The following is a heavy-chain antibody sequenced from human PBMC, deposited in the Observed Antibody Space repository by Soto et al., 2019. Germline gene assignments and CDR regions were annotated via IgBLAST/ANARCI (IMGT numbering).Heavy chain of an antibody. CDR3: ATDQRSGWSDNWFDP. J-gene: IGHJ5*02. CDR1: AYTLSNYG. D-gene: IGHD6-19*01. V-gene: IGHV1-18*01. Sequence: ASVKVSCKTSAYTLSNYGINWLRQPPGQGLEWMGWISVHSGETDYAQKFQGRVTLTTDTSTSTAYMELRSLRSDDTAMYYCATDQRSGWSDNWFDPWGQGTRVTVSS. CDR2: ISVHSGET.